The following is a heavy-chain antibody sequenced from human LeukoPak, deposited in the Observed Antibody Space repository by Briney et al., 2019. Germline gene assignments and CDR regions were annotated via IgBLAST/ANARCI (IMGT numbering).Heavy chain of an antibody. J-gene: IGHJ4*02. Sequence: PGASLRLSCAASGLTFSTYAMSWVRQAPGKGLEWVSGISGSGGRTYYADSVRGRFTISRDNSKNTLHLQINNLRAEDTDVYYFAKSSDYSDSSGYYDLGGFDFWGQGTLVTVSS. V-gene: IGHV3-23*01. CDR3: AKSSDYSDSSGYYDLGGFDF. D-gene: IGHD3-22*01. CDR1: GLTFSTYA. CDR2: ISGSGGRT.